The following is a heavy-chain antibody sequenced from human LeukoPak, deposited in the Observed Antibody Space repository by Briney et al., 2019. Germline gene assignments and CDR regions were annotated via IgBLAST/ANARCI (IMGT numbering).Heavy chain of an antibody. J-gene: IGHJ5*02. D-gene: IGHD5-18*01. CDR3: ARVQRGYSYDP. CDR2: INSSSSYI. Sequence: GGSLRLSCAASGFTFSSYSMNWVRQAPGKGLEWVSSINSSSSYIYYADSVKGRFTTSRDNAKNSLYLQMNSLRAEDTAVYYCARVQRGYSYDPWGQGTLVTVSS. V-gene: IGHV3-21*06. CDR1: GFTFSSYS.